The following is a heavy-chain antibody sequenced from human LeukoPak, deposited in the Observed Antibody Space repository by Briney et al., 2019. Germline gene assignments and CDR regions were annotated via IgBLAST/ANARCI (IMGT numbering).Heavy chain of an antibody. D-gene: IGHD3-9*01. Sequence: SETLSLTCTVSGGSISSYYWSWIRQSPGKGLEWIGYIYYSGSTNYNPSLKSRVTISVDTSKNQFSLKLSSVTAADTAVYYCARGVLYDILTGYHLDYWGQGTLVTVSS. CDR2: IYYSGST. CDR3: ARGVLYDILTGYHLDY. J-gene: IGHJ4*02. V-gene: IGHV4-59*01. CDR1: GGSISSYY.